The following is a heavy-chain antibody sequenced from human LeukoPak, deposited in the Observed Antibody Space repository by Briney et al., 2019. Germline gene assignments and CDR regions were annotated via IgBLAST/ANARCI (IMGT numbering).Heavy chain of an antibody. CDR1: GFTVKSNY. V-gene: IGHV3-66*01. Sequence: PGGPLRLSCAASGFTVKSNYMSWVRQAPGKGVEWVSVIYSGGSTDYAESVKGRFTISRDNSKNTLFLQMNSLRVEDTAVYYCAVVGYYYYGMDVWGQGTTVTVSS. CDR2: IYSGGST. D-gene: IGHD2-15*01. J-gene: IGHJ6*02. CDR3: AVVGYYYYGMDV.